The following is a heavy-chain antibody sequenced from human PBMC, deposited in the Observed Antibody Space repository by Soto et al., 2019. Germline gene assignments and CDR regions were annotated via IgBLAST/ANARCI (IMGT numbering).Heavy chain of an antibody. CDR3: ARGVYDFWSNSPGGMDV. J-gene: IGHJ6*02. D-gene: IGHD3-3*01. CDR2: IYTSGST. Sequence: XTLSLPCTVSGGSLSSYYWSWIRQHAGKGLEWIGRIYTSGSTNYNPSLKSRVTMSVDTSKNQFYLKLSSVTAADTAVYYCARGVYDFWSNSPGGMDVWGQGTTGTVSS. CDR1: GGSLSSYY. V-gene: IGHV4-4*07.